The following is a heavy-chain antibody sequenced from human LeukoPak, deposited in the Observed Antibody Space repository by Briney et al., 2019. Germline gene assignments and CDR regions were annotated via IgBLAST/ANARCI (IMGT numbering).Heavy chain of an antibody. J-gene: IGHJ3*02. Sequence: ASVKVSCKASGGTFSSYAISWVRQAPGQGLEWMGRIIPILGIANYAQKFQGRVTITADKSTSTAYMELSSLRSEDTAVYYCARGVEMATIDAFDIWGQGTMVTVSS. CDR3: ARGVEMATIDAFDI. V-gene: IGHV1-69*04. CDR1: GGTFSSYA. D-gene: IGHD5-24*01. CDR2: IIPILGIA.